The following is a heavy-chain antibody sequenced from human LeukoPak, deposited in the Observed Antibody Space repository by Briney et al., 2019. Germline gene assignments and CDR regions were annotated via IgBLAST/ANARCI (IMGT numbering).Heavy chain of an antibody. J-gene: IGHJ6*03. CDR3: ARTGGSFYFYYYMDV. D-gene: IGHD1-26*01. Sequence: SETLSLTCAVSGESFNDYNWVWVRQPPGKGLEWIGEITHTRSTVYSPSLKSRITMSIDSSKNQFSLKLSSVTAADTAVYYCARTGGSFYFYYYMDVWGKGTTVTVSS. V-gene: IGHV4-34*10. CDR1: GESFNDYN. CDR2: ITHTRST.